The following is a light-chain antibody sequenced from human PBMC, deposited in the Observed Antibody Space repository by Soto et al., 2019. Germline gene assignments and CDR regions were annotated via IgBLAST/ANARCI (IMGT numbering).Light chain of an antibody. CDR1: QGISRY. Sequence: DVQLTQSPSFLSASVGDRVTITCRASQGISRYLAWYQQKPGKAPKLLIYAASTLQSGVPSRFSGSGSGTAFTLPISSRQPEDFSTYYCQQLNSYPRTFGQGTKVEIK. V-gene: IGKV1-9*01. J-gene: IGKJ1*01. CDR2: AAS. CDR3: QQLNSYPRT.